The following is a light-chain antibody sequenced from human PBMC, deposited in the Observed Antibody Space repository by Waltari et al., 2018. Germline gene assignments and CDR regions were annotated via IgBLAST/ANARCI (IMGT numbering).Light chain of an antibody. V-gene: IGLV3-21*03. CDR2: DDT. CDR3: QVWDSSSDHVV. CDR1: NIGIKS. Sequence: SYVLTQPPSVSVAPGKTARITCGGNNIGIKSVHWYQQKPGQAPVLVVYDDTGRPSGIPERFSGSNSGNTATLTISRVEVGDEADYYCQVWDSSSDHVVFGGGTKLTVL. J-gene: IGLJ2*01.